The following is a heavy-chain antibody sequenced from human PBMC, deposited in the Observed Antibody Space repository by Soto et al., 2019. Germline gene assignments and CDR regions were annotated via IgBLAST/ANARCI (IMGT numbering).Heavy chain of an antibody. CDR2: ISPRRGDH. V-gene: IGHV1-2*02. CDR1: GYNFSAHY. CDR3: AKGGGYGDGH. D-gene: IGHD4-17*01. J-gene: IGHJ4*02. Sequence: QFVQSGAEVTKTWASVKVSCKTAGYNFSAHYIHWVRQPPGQGLEGMGWISPRRGDHHSADKIQDRVTLTTDTATTNAFMHLSGMRVNDSAVDYCAKGGGYGDGHWGQGTPIIVSS.